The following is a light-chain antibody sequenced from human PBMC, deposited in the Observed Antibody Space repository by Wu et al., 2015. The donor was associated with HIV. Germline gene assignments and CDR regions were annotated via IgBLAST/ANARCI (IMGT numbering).Light chain of an antibody. CDR2: KAS. V-gene: IGKV1-5*03. CDR3: QHYISYPYT. J-gene: IGKJ2*01. Sequence: DIQMTQSPSTLSASVGDRVTITCRASQSISSWLAWYQQKPGKAPKLLIYKASSLQSGVSSRFSGSGSGTEFTLTISSLQPDDFGTYYCQHYISYPYTFGQGTKLEIK. CDR1: QSISSW.